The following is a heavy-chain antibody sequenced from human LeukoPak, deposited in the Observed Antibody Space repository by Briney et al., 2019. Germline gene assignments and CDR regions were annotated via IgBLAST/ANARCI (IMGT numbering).Heavy chain of an antibody. J-gene: IGHJ6*03. CDR3: TRDIVVVVDYYYYYYMDV. CDR1: GFIFSSYW. V-gene: IGHV3-74*01. Sequence: GGSLRLSCAASGFIFSSYWMHWVRQAPGKGLVWVSRINSDGSSTIYADSVKGRFTISRDNAKNTLYLQMNSLRAEDTAVYYCTRDIVVVVDYYYYYYMDVWGKGTTVTVSS. D-gene: IGHD2-15*01. CDR2: INSDGSST.